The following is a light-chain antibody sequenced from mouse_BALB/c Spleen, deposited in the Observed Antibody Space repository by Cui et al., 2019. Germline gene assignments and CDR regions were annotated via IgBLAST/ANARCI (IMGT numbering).Light chain of an antibody. CDR1: SSVSY. CDR3: QQWSSNPLT. J-gene: IGKJ5*01. V-gene: IGKV4-68*01. CDR2: LTS. Sequence: QIVLTQSPALISASPGVQVTTTCSASSSVSYMYWYQQKPRSSPKPWIYLTSNLASGVPARFSGSGYGTSYSLTISSMEAEDAATYYCQQWSSNPLTFGAGTKLELK.